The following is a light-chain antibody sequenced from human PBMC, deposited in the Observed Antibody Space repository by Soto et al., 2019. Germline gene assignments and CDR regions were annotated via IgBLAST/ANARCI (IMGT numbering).Light chain of an antibody. CDR2: KAS. Sequence: DLQMTQSPSTLSASVGDRVTITCRASQGVSTWLAWYQQKPGRAPKLLIYKASTLQSGVPSRFSGSGSGTVFTLTISALQPDDFATYYCQQYNFFSPWTFGQGTKVE. J-gene: IGKJ1*01. CDR1: QGVSTW. V-gene: IGKV1-5*03. CDR3: QQYNFFSPWT.